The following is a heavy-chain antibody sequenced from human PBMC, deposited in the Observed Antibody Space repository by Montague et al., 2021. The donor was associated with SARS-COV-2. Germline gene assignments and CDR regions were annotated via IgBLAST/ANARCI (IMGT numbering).Heavy chain of an antibody. V-gene: IGHV3-30*04. CDR1: GFPFSSYV. CDR2: ISYDGSNK. D-gene: IGHD3-10*01. CDR3: ARVLDYYGSGSYPLYYYYGMDV. Sequence: SLRLSCAASGFPFSSYVMHWVRQAPGKGLEWVAVISYDGSNKYYADSVKGRFTISRDNSKNTLYLQMNSLRAEDTAVYYCARVLDYYGSGSYPLYYYYGMDVWGQGTTVTVSS. J-gene: IGHJ6*02.